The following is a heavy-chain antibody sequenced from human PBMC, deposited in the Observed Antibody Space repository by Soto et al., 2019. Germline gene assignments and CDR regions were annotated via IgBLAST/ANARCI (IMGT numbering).Heavy chain of an antibody. CDR3: ARGGRTAAADY. D-gene: IGHD6-13*01. CDR1: GYTFTSYG. V-gene: IGHV1-18*01. J-gene: IGHJ4*02. CDR2: TSTNNGNT. Sequence: QVQLVQSGVEVKKPGASVKVSCKASGYTFTSYGLTWVRQAPGQGLEWMGWTSTNNGNTNYAQKLQGRVTLTTDTSTTTAYMELRSLRSDDTAVYYCARGGRTAAADYWGQGTLVTVSS.